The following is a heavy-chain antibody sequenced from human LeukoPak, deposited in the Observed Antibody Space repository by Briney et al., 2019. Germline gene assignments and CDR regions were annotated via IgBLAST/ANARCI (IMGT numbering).Heavy chain of an antibody. CDR3: ARGPGGDYAPFDY. CDR1: GYSFTNYA. Sequence: ASVKVSCKASGYSFTNYALHWVRQAPGQRLEWMGWINAGNGKTEYSQKFQGRVTITRDTSASTAYMELSSLRSEDTAVYYCARGPGGDYAPFDYWGQGTLVTVSS. V-gene: IGHV1-3*01. D-gene: IGHD4-17*01. J-gene: IGHJ4*02. CDR2: INAGNGKT.